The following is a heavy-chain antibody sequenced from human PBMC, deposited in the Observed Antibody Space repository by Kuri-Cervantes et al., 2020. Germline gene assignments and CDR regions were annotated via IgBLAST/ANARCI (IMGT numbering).Heavy chain of an antibody. D-gene: IGHD3-3*01. J-gene: IGHJ2*01. CDR1: GGSISSYY. Sequence: SETLSLTCTVSGGSISSYYWSWIRQPPGKGLEWIGYIYYSGSTNYNPSLKSRVTISVDTSKNQFSLKLSSVTAADTAVYYCARRPYYDFWSGYSYWYFDLWGHGTLVTVSS. CDR3: ARRPYYDFWSGYSYWYFDL. CDR2: IYYSGST. V-gene: IGHV4-59*08.